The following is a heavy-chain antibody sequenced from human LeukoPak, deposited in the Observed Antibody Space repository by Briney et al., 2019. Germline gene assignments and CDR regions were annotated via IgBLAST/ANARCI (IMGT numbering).Heavy chain of an antibody. CDR1: GGSINSYY. V-gene: IGHV4-59*01. D-gene: IGHD3-10*01. CDR2: IFYSGTT. J-gene: IGHJ6*03. Sequence: SETLSLTCTVSGGSINSYYWSWIRQPPGKVLEWIGYIFYSGTTNYNPSLKSRVTISVDTSKNQFSLKLSSVTAADTAVYYCARAVGESYYYYYYYMDVWGKGTTVTISS. CDR3: ARAVGESYYYYYYYMDV.